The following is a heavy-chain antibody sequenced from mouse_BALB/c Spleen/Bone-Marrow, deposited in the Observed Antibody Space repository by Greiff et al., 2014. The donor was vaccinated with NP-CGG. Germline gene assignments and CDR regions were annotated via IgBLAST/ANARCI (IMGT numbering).Heavy chain of an antibody. V-gene: IGHV5-9-3*01. J-gene: IGHJ4*01. CDR3: ARGDWDEAMDY. CDR1: GFTFSSHA. Sequence: EVQLVESGGGLVKPGGSLKLSCAASGFTFSSHAMSWVRQTPEKRLEWVATINSGGSYTYYPDSVKGRFTISRDNAKNTLYLQMSSLRSEDTAMYYCARGDWDEAMDYWGQGTSVTVST. CDR2: INSGGSYT. D-gene: IGHD4-1*01.